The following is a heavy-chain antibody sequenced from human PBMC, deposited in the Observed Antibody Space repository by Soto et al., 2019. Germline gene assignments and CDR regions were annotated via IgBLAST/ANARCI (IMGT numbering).Heavy chain of an antibody. CDR1: GYTFTSYD. J-gene: IGHJ3*02. CDR2: MNPNSGNT. V-gene: IGHV1-8*01. Sequence: SVKVSCKASGYTFTSYDINWVRQATGQGLEWMGWMNPNSGNTGYAQKFQGRVTMTRNTSISTAYMELSSLRSEDTAVYYCARGKSSGWYRGLGAFDIWGQGTMVTV. CDR3: ARGKSSGWYRGLGAFDI. D-gene: IGHD6-19*01.